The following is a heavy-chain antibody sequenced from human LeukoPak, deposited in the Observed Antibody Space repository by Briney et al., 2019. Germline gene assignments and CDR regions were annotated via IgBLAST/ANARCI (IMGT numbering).Heavy chain of an antibody. CDR3: AILLAYCGGDCYPFDY. CDR2: IIPIFGTA. J-gene: IGHJ4*02. V-gene: IGHV1-69*13. Sequence: GASVKVSCKASGGTFSSYAISWVRQAPGHGLEWMGGIIPIFGTANYAQKFQGRVTITADESTSTAYMELSSLRSEDTAVYYCAILLAYCGGDCYPFDYWGQGTLVTVSS. D-gene: IGHD2-21*02. CDR1: GGTFSSYA.